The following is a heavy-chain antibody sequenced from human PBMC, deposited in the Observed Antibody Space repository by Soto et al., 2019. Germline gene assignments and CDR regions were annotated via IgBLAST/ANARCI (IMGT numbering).Heavy chain of an antibody. D-gene: IGHD2-15*01. CDR3: AAVQESPYSMGI. CDR2: IVVGSNNR. Sequence: QMQLVQSGPEVKKPGTSVKVSCKASGITFNRSAIQWVRQARGQRLEWVGWIVVGSNNRDYAQKFQERVTITSDMSTSTVYMELSSLRSEDTDVYYCAAVQESPYSMGIWGQGTTVTVSS. V-gene: IGHV1-58*02. J-gene: IGHJ6*02. CDR1: GITFNRSA.